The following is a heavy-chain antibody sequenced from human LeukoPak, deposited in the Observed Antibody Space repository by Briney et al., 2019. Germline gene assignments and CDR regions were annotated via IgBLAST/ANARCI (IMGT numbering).Heavy chain of an antibody. J-gene: IGHJ4*02. CDR1: GFTFSSAR. CDR3: TTGRPRYNWNPADS. V-gene: IGHV3-15*01. Sequence: GGSLRLSCAASGFTFSSARMNWVRQAPGKGLEWVGRIKTKADGGTTDFAALVKGRFSISRDDSTNTLYLQMNSLKTEDTAVYYCTTGRPRYNWNPADSWGQGTLVTVSS. D-gene: IGHD1-20*01. CDR2: IKTKADGGTT.